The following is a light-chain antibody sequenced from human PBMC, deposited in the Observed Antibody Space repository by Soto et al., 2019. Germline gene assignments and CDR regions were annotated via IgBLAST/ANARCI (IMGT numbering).Light chain of an antibody. J-gene: IGKJ2*01. Sequence: DIQMTQSPSSLSASVGDRVTLTCQASQDISNFLNWYQQTPGKAPNLLIYDASHVESGVHSRFSGSGTGTDFTFTITSLQPDDVATYYCQQFENLPYTFGQGTNLELK. CDR3: QQFENLPYT. V-gene: IGKV1-33*01. CDR1: QDISNF. CDR2: DAS.